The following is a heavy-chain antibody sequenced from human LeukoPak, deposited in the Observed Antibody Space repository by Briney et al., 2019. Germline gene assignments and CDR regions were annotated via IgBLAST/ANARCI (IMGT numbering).Heavy chain of an antibody. CDR3: AREPPGDYGDYVENYGMDV. J-gene: IGHJ6*02. CDR2: ISTNGGST. D-gene: IGHD4-17*01. Sequence: GRSLRLSYAASGFTFSSYAMHWVRQAPGKGLEYVSGISTNGGSTFYANSVKGRFIISRDNSKNTVYLQMGSLRAEDMAVYYCAREPPGDYGDYVENYGMDVWGQGTTVTVSS. V-gene: IGHV3-64*01. CDR1: GFTFSSYA.